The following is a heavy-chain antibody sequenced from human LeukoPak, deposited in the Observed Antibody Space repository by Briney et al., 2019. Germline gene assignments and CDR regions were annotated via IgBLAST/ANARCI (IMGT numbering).Heavy chain of an antibody. Sequence: VASVKVSCKASGGTFSSYAISWVRQAPGQGLEWMGGIIPIFGTANYAQKFQGRVTITTDESTSTAYMELSSLRSEDTAVYYCARVLSVGDAFDIWGQGTMVTVSS. CDR1: GGTFSSYA. CDR3: ARVLSVGDAFDI. V-gene: IGHV1-69*05. CDR2: IIPIFGTA. J-gene: IGHJ3*02. D-gene: IGHD2-2*01.